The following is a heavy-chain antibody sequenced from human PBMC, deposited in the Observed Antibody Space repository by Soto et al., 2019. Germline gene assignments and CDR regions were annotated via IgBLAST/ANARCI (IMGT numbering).Heavy chain of an antibody. V-gene: IGHV3-30*18. CDR1: GFTFSSYG. J-gene: IGHJ6*02. D-gene: IGHD3-10*01. CDR2: ISYDGSNK. Sequence: GGSLRLSCAASGFTFSSYGMHWVRQAPGKGLEWVAAISYDGSNKYYADSVKGRFTISRDNSKNTLYLQMNSLRAEDTAVYYCAKDAGVIKGGHYYYGMDVWGQGTTVTVSS. CDR3: AKDAGVIKGGHYYYGMDV.